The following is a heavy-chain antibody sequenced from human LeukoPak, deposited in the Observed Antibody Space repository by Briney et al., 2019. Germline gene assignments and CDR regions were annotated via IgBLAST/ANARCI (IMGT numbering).Heavy chain of an antibody. J-gene: IGHJ3*02. Sequence: SETLSLTCTVSGGSISSSSYYWGWIRQPPGKGLEWIESIYYSGSTYYNPSLKSRVTISVDTSKNQFSLKLSSVTAADTAVYYCARVGAYCSGGSCYRFAFDIWGQGTMVTVSS. CDR1: GGSISSSSYY. V-gene: IGHV4-39*07. D-gene: IGHD2-15*01. CDR2: IYYSGST. CDR3: ARVGAYCSGGSCYRFAFDI.